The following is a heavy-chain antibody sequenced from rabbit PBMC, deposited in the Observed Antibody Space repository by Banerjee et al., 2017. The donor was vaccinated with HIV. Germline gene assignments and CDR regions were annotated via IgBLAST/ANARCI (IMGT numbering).Heavy chain of an antibody. CDR2: IGTVSGSI. CDR1: GFSFSSTYY. CDR3: ARDAGAFNL. V-gene: IGHV1S45*01. D-gene: IGHD4-2*01. J-gene: IGHJ4*01. Sequence: QEQLVESGGGLVQPGGSLKLSCTVSGFSFSSTYYMCWVRQAPGKGLEWIGCIGTVSGSIYYASWAKGRFTISKTSSTTVTLQMTSLTAADTATYFCARDAGAFNLWGPGTLVTVS.